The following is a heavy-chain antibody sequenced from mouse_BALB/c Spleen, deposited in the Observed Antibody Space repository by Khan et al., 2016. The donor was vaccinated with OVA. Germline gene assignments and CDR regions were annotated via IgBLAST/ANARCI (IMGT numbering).Heavy chain of an antibody. CDR2: ISYSGVT. Sequence: VQLKESGPGLVKPSQSLSLTCTVTGYSITSGYALNWIRQFPGNKLEWMGYISYSGVTSYTPSLKSRISITRDTSKNQFFLQLNSVTTEDTATYYCARGNYYGYYFDYWGQGTTLTVSS. V-gene: IGHV3-2*02. D-gene: IGHD1-1*01. CDR1: GYSITSGYA. CDR3: ARGNYYGYYFDY. J-gene: IGHJ2*01.